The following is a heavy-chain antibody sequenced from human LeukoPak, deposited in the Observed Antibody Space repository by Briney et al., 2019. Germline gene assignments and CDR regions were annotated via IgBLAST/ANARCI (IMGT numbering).Heavy chain of an antibody. Sequence: ASVKVSCKASGYTFTGYYMHWVRQAPGQGLEWMGWINPNSGGTNYAQKFQGRVTMTRDTSISTAYMELSRLRSDDTAVYYCARGLGRTDMVTRGGVRFDYWGQGTLVTVSS. CDR2: INPNSGGT. V-gene: IGHV1-2*02. J-gene: IGHJ4*02. CDR3: ARGLGRTDMVTRGGVRFDY. D-gene: IGHD5-18*01. CDR1: GYTFTGYY.